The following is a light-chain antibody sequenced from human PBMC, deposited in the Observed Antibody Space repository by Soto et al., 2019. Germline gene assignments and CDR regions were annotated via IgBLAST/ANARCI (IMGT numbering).Light chain of an antibody. V-gene: IGKV3-11*01. J-gene: IGKJ5*01. CDR3: QKHSTWPSGIT. CDR1: QSVGSS. Sequence: DIELTQSPATLSSSPGERATISCGASQSVGSSLAWYQQKPGQAPRLLIFDSSNWPTDIPARFSGSGSGTDFTLTISRLVPEDFAVYYWQKHSTWPSGITFGQGTRVEIK. CDR2: DSS.